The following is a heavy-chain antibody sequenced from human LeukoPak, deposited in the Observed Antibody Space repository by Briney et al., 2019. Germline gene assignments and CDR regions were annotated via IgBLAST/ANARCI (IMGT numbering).Heavy chain of an antibody. J-gene: IGHJ3*02. Sequence: PSETLSLTCTVSGGSISSYYWNWVRQAPGKGLELVSIINRDGSHKAYVDSVKDRFTISRDNAKNSLFLQMNSLRAEDTAVYFCARDPTVTNVHDAFDMWGQGTMVTVSS. D-gene: IGHD4-17*01. V-gene: IGHV3-7*05. CDR2: INRDGSHK. CDR1: GGSISSYY. CDR3: ARDPTVTNVHDAFDM.